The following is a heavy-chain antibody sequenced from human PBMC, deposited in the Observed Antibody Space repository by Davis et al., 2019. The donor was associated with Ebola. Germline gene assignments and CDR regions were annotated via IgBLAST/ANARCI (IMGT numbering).Heavy chain of an antibody. J-gene: IGHJ4*02. V-gene: IGHV4-61*08. D-gene: IGHD3-9*01. CDR3: ARSHSDWLLPFDY. Sequence: SETLSLTCRVSGGVISRDGYSWSWIRQPRGQGLEWIGFRYNSGSTNHNPSLQSRVIISIDTANKQISLKLSSVTAADTAVYYCARSHSDWLLPFDYWGQGTMATVSS. CDR2: RYNSGST. CDR1: GGVISRDGYS.